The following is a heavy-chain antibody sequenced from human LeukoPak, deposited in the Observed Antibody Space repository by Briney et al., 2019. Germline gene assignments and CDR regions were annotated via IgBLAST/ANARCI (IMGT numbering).Heavy chain of an antibody. CDR1: GGSISSSSYY. CDR2: IYYSGST. V-gene: IGHV4-39*01. Sequence: PSETLSHTCTVSGGSISSSSYYWGWIRQPPGKGLEWIGNIYYSGSTYYNPSLKSRVTLSVDTSKNQFSLKLSSVTAADTAVYYCARWGTTVTVGIDPWGQGTLVTVSS. D-gene: IGHD4-17*01. CDR3: ARWGTTVTVGIDP. J-gene: IGHJ5*02.